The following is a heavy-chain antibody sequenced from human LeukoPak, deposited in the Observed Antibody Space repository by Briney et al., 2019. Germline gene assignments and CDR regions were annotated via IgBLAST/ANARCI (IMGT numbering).Heavy chain of an antibody. CDR3: ARARGDTYYDFWSAQDY. CDR2: INPNSGGT. CDR1: GYTFTGYY. J-gene: IGHJ4*02. D-gene: IGHD3-3*01. Sequence: ASVKVSCKASGYTFTGYYMHWVRQAPGQGLEWMGWINPNSGGTNYAQKFQGRVTMTRDTSISTAYMELSRLRSDDTAVYYCARARGDTYYDFWSAQDYWGQGTLVTVSS. V-gene: IGHV1-2*02.